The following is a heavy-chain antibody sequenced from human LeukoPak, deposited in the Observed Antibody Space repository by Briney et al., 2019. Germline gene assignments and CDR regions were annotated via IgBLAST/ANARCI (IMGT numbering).Heavy chain of an antibody. Sequence: LPGGSLRLSCAASGFTFSSYGMHWVRQAPGKGLEWVAVIWYDGSNKYYADSVKGRFTISRDNSKNTLYLQMNSLRAEDTAVYYCAKDLYYYDSSGYYYDQAFDIWGQGTMVTVSS. D-gene: IGHD3-22*01. CDR2: IWYDGSNK. CDR3: AKDLYYYDSSGYYYDQAFDI. J-gene: IGHJ3*02. V-gene: IGHV3-33*06. CDR1: GFTFSSYG.